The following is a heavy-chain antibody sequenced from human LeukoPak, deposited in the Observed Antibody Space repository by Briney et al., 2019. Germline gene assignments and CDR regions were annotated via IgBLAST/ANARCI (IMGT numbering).Heavy chain of an antibody. D-gene: IGHD6-13*01. CDR2: ISGSDGST. Sequence: GGSLRLSCAASGFIFSNYAMTWVRQALGKGLEWISTISGSDGSTYYADSVKGRFTIFRDDSKNTLYLQMNSLRAEDTAVYYCAREVLSAAGTWGQGTLGTVSS. CDR1: GFIFSNYA. J-gene: IGHJ4*02. CDR3: AREVLSAAGT. V-gene: IGHV3-23*01.